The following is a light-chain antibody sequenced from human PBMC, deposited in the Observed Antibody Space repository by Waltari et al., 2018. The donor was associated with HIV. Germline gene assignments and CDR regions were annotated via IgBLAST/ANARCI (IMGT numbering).Light chain of an antibody. CDR1: SSDVGAYTY. CDR3: NSYAGNNWV. V-gene: IGLV2-8*01. J-gene: IGLJ3*02. CDR2: EVS. Sequence: QSALTQPPSASGSPGQSVTISCPGTSSDVGAYTYVSWSQQPPGKAPNLMISEVSKRPSGGPDRCCGSKSSNTASLTVAGLQAEDEADYYCNSYAGNNWVFGGGTKMTVL.